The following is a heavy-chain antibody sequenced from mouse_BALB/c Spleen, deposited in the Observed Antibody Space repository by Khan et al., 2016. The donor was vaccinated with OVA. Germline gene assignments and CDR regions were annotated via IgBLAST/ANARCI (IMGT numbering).Heavy chain of an antibody. CDR3: ARGARTTYGMDY. CDR2: ILPARGTI. D-gene: IGHD2-14*01. Sequence: QGQLKQSGADLMKPGASVKLSCKAPAYPFSIYWLEWVNQRPGHGHWWIAEILPARGTINYNEQFKGEATFTAAPPSNISYLPLNILTSAAPAVYCCARGARTTYGMDYWGQGTSVTVSS. V-gene: IGHV1-9*01. J-gene: IGHJ4*01. CDR1: AYPFSIYW.